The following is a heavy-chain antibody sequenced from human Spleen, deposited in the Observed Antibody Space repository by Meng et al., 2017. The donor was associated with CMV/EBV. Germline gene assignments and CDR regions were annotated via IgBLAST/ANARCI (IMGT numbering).Heavy chain of an antibody. D-gene: IGHD1-26*01. V-gene: IGHV3-49*04. J-gene: IGHJ6*02. Sequence: GESLKISCTASGFTFGDYAMSWVRQAPGKGLEWVGFIRSKAYGGTTEYAASVKGRFTISRDNAKNSLYLQMNSLRAEDTAVYYCAREGMEGATGSGWGGMDVWGQGTTVTVSS. CDR3: AREGMEGATGSGWGGMDV. CDR1: GFTFGDYA. CDR2: IRSKAYGGTT.